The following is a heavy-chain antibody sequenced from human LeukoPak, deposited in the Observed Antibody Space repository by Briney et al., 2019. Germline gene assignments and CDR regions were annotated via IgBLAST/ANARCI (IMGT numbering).Heavy chain of an antibody. V-gene: IGHV4-34*01. CDR3: AREGRYRYGYNEYHLYMDI. D-gene: IGHD5-18*01. CDR2: INHSGST. Sequence: SETLSLTCAVSGGSFSGYYWNWIRQSPGKGLEWIGEINHSGSTHYNPSLKSRVTISVDTSQKQFSLRLTSVTAADTAVYYCAREGRYRYGYNEYHLYMDIWGKGTTVTVSS. J-gene: IGHJ6*03. CDR1: GGSFSGYY.